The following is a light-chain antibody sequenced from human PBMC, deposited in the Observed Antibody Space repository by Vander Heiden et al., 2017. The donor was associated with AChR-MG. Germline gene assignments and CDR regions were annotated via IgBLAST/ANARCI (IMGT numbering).Light chain of an antibody. CDR2: AAS. CDR1: QDISNF. CDR3: QQYYNYPPT. Sequence: DIQMTHSLSSLSASLVDRITLTCRASQDISNFLGWFQQKPGKAPQFLIFAASNLLSGVPSRFSGSGSGTNFTLTITSLQPEDFTAYYCQQYYNYPPTFGRGTKVEIK. J-gene: IGKJ1*01. V-gene: IGKV1-16*01.